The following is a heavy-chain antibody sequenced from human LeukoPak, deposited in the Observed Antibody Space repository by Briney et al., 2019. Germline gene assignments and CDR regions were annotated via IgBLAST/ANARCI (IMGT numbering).Heavy chain of an antibody. V-gene: IGHV4-39*07. D-gene: IGHD2-15*01. Sequence: WVRQAPGKGLEWIGSIYYSGSTYYNPSLKSRVTISVDTSKNQFSLKLSSVTAADTAVYYCARARRISYTPSGGFDPWGQGTLVTVSS. CDR2: IYYSGST. CDR3: ARARRISYTPSGGFDP. J-gene: IGHJ5*02.